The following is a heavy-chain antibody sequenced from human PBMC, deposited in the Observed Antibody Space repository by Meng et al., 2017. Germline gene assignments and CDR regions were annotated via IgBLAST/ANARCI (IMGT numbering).Heavy chain of an antibody. CDR1: GGSISSSNW. Sequence: VKMQESGPGLVNPSGTRSLTCAVSGGSISSSNWWSWVRQPPGKGLVWIGVISNSRRTIYNPSLKSRVTISEDKSKNQFSLKLSCVTAADTAVYYCASDGRSWDWGQGTLVTVSS. CDR3: ASDGRSWD. J-gene: IGHJ4*02. V-gene: IGHV4-4*02. CDR2: ISNSRRT. D-gene: IGHD7-27*01.